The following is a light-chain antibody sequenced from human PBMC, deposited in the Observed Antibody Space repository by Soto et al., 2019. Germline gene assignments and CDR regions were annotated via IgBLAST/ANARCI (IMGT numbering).Light chain of an antibody. J-gene: IGLJ1*01. V-gene: IGLV2-14*01. CDR1: SSDIGRYNY. CDR3: SSYISSSTYV. Sequence: QSALTQPASVSGSPGQSITISCIGTSSDIGRYNYVSWYQQYPGKAPKFIIYDVSNRPSGVSNRFSGSKSGNTASLTISGLQAEDEAYYYCSSYISSSTYVFGTGTKLTVL. CDR2: DVS.